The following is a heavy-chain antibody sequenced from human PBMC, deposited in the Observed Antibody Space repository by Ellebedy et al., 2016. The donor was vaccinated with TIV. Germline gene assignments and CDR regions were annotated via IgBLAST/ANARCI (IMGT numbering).Heavy chain of an antibody. V-gene: IGHV4-34*01. Sequence: MPSETLSLTCAVYGGSFSGYYWNWIRQPPGQGLEWIGEINHSGSTNCNPSLKSRVTVSVDTSKNQFSLKLTSVTAADTAVYYCARGPEVRVVATSVHYWGHGNLVTVSS. CDR2: INHSGST. J-gene: IGHJ4*01. CDR1: GGSFSGYY. CDR3: ARGPEVRVVATSVHY. D-gene: IGHD1-26*01.